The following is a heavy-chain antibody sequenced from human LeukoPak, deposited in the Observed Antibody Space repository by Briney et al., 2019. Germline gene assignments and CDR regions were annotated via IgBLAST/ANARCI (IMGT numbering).Heavy chain of an antibody. Sequence: GSLKLSFAASGIPFRNYGMHRGRPAPGKGLEWGAVIWYDGSNKYYADSVKGRFTISRDNSKNTLYLQMNSLRAEETAVYYCARDATAAVSWFDPWGQGTLVTVSS. CDR2: IWYDGSNK. CDR3: ARDATAAVSWFDP. J-gene: IGHJ5*02. D-gene: IGHD6-13*01. CDR1: GIPFRNYG. V-gene: IGHV3-33*01.